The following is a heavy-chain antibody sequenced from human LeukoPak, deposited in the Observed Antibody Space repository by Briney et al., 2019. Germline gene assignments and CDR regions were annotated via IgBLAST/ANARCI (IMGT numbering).Heavy chain of an antibody. CDR2: IWFDGSNS. CDR1: GFAFSGYG. J-gene: IGHJ4*02. D-gene: IGHD5-12*01. V-gene: IGHV3-33*06. CDR3: AKDKAAGYSAYDWIPDN. Sequence: GTSLRLSCAASGFAFSGYGMHWVRQAPGKGLEWVAIIWFDGSNSAYADSVKGRFTISRDNSKNTLLLQMNSLRVEDTAVHYCAKDKAAGYSAYDWIPDNWGQGTLVTVSS.